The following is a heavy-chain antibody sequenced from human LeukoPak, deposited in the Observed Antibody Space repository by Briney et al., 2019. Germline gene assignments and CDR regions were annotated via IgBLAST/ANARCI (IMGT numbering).Heavy chain of an antibody. CDR2: IIPIFGTA. CDR3: ASRFSGWVGAFDI. CDR1: GGTFSSYA. Sequence: SVKVSCKASGGTFSSYAISWVRRAPGQGLEWMGGIIPIFGTANYAQKFQGRVTITADESTSTAYMELSSLRSEDTAVYYCASRFSGWVGAFDIWGQGTMVTVSS. D-gene: IGHD6-19*01. V-gene: IGHV1-69*13. J-gene: IGHJ3*02.